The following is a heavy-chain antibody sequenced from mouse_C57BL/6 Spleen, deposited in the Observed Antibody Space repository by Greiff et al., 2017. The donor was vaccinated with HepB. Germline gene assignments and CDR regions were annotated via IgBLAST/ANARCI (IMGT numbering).Heavy chain of an antibody. D-gene: IGHD1-1*01. CDR3: ARSDYGSSYGWFAY. CDR2: IHPNSGST. V-gene: IGHV1-64*01. J-gene: IGHJ3*01. Sequence: VQLQQSGAELVKPGASVKLSCKASGYTFTSYWMHWVKQRPGQGLEWIGMIHPNSGSTNYNEKFKSKATLTVDKSSSTAYMQLSSLTSEDSAVYYCARSDYGSSYGWFAYWGQGTLVTVSA. CDR1: GYTFTSYW.